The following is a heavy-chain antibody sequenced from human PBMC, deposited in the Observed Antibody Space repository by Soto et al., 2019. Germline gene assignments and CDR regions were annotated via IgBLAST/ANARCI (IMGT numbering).Heavy chain of an antibody. J-gene: IGHJ6*02. D-gene: IGHD2-2*01. CDR1: GVALSRYP. Sequence: PVKGVCKAPGVALSRYPLSWVLLSTVHLPAWLDAIIPIFGTANYAQKCQGRVTITADESTSTAYMELSSLRSEDTAVYYCARARRGYCSSTSCRNQWLYYYYYNGMDVWGQGSTVTVSS. CDR2: IIPIFGTA. V-gene: IGHV1-69*13. CDR3: ARARRGYCSSTSCRNQWLYYYYYNGMDV.